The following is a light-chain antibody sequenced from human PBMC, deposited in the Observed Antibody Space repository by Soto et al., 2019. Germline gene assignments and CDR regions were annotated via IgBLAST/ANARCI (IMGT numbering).Light chain of an antibody. V-gene: IGLV6-57*04. CDR1: SGNIANNY. Sequence: NFMLSQPLSVSDSPGMTVTISCTRSSGNIANNYVQWYQQRPGSAPTTLIFDDDQRPSGVPDRFSGFVDVSSNSASLTISGLKSDDEADYYCQSYDANHRYWVFGGGTKVTVL. CDR3: QSYDANHRYWV. CDR2: DDD. J-gene: IGLJ3*02.